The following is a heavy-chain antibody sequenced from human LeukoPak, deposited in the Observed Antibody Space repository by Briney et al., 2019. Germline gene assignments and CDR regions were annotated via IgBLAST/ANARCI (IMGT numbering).Heavy chain of an antibody. D-gene: IGHD4-17*01. CDR2: IIPILGTA. Sequence: SVKASCKASGGTFSSYTISWVRQAPGQGLEWMGRIIPILGTANYAQKFQGRVTITTDESTSTAYMELSSLRSEDTAVYYCARVGDDYGDYWALDYWGQGTLVTVSS. CDR1: GGTFSSYT. V-gene: IGHV1-69*16. J-gene: IGHJ4*02. CDR3: ARVGDDYGDYWALDY.